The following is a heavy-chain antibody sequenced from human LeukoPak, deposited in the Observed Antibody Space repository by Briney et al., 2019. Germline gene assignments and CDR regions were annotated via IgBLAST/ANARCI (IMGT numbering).Heavy chain of an antibody. J-gene: IGHJ5*02. V-gene: IGHV1-2*02. CDR2: INPYSGAT. Sequence: ASVKVSCKTSGYTFTDYFIHWVRQAPGQGLEWMGWINPYSGATNYAQKFQGRVTMTRDTSISTAYMELSRLRSDDTAVYYCARAGDGVITFGGVLYPWGQGTLVTVSS. D-gene: IGHD3-16*01. CDR3: ARAGDGVITFGGVLYP. CDR1: GYTFTDYF.